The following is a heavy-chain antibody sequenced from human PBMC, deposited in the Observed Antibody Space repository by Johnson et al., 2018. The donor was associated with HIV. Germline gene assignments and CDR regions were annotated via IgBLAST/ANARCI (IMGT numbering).Heavy chain of an antibody. J-gene: IGHJ3*02. CDR1: GFTFSYYY. V-gene: IGHV3-11*04. CDR3: ARPGGDYSAFDI. D-gene: IGHD4-17*01. Sequence: QMQLVESGGGLVKPGGSLRLSCAASGFTFSYYYMPWIRQAPGKGLEWLSFISSSGDIIRYTASVQGRFTISRDNSKNTLYLQMNSLRAEDTAVYYCARPGGDYSAFDIWGQGTMVTVSS. CDR2: ISSSGDII.